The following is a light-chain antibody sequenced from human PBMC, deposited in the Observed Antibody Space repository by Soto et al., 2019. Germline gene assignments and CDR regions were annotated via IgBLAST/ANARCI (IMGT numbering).Light chain of an antibody. CDR3: KSYAGSNTYV. CDR2: EVN. V-gene: IGLV2-14*01. J-gene: IGLJ1*01. Sequence: QSVLTQPASVSGSPGQSITISCTGTSGDVGGYNSVSWYQQHPGKAPKLIIYEVNNRPSGVSNRFSGSKSGNTASLTISGLQAADEADYFCKSYAGSNTYVFGSGTKVTVL. CDR1: SGDVGGYNS.